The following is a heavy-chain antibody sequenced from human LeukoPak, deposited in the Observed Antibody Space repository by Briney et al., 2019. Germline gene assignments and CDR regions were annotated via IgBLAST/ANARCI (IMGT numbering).Heavy chain of an antibody. CDR3: ARGREGYNYEFLY. J-gene: IGHJ4*02. CDR1: GGSLSSSSYY. D-gene: IGHD5-24*01. CDR2: IYYSGST. V-gene: IGHV4-39*07. Sequence: SETLSLTCTVSGGSLSSSSYYWGWIRQPPGKGLEWIGSIYYSGSTYYNPSLKSRVTISVDTSKNQFSLKLSSVTAADTAVYYCARGREGYNYEFLYWGLGTLVAVSS.